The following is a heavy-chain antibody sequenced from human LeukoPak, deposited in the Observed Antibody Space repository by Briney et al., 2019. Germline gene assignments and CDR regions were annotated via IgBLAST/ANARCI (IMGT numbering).Heavy chain of an antibody. CDR2: INSDGSRT. CDR1: GFTFSRYW. J-gene: IGHJ3*02. V-gene: IGHV3-74*01. D-gene: IGHD6-6*01. Sequence: PGGSLRLSFEASGFTFSRYWMHRVRQAPGKGLVWVSRINSDGSRTTYADSVRGRFTISRDNAKNTLYLQMNSLRAEDTAVYYCASLFLCYGCSSSSDSFNIWGQGTMVTVSS. CDR3: ASLFLCYGCSSSSDSFNI.